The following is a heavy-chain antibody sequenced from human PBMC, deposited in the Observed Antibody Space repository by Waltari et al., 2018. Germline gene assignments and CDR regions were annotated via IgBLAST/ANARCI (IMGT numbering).Heavy chain of an antibody. D-gene: IGHD3-3*01. CDR1: GVTFSSFP. CDR2: VSFDGKNT. Sequence: QVQLVESGGGVVQPGRSLRLSCAAHGVTFSSFPMPWVRQDTGKGLTWMALVSFDGKNTYYADSVKGRFTISRDNSKNTLYLQMNSLRPEDTGVYYCARNYSDFWRLYNQGPWGQGPLVTASS. J-gene: IGHJ5*02. CDR3: ARNYSDFWRLYNQGP. V-gene: IGHV3-30*01.